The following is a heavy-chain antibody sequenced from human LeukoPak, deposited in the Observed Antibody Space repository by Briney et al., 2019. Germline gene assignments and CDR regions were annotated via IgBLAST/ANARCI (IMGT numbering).Heavy chain of an antibody. CDR2: ISSTASSI. J-gene: IGHJ5*02. Sequence: GGSLRLSCAASEYTFSSYSMSWVRQAPGKGLEWVSYISSTASSIYYADSVKGRFTISRDNAKNSLYLQMNSLRAEDTAVYYCARDVTYHGGDWFDPWGQGTLVTVSS. V-gene: IGHV3-48*04. CDR1: EYTFSSYS. D-gene: IGHD4-23*01. CDR3: ARDVTYHGGDWFDP.